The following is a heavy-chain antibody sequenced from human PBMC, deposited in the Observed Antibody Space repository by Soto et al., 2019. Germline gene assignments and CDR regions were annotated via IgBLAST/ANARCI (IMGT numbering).Heavy chain of an antibody. CDR2: TRNKANSYTT. D-gene: IGHD5-12*01. CDR3: ARARWLQSHWRFDL. Sequence: EVQLVESGGGLVQPGGSLRLSCATSGFTFSDHCIDWVRQTPGKGLEWVGRTRNKANSYTTEYAASVKGRFTISRDDSKSAVYLQMDSLKTEDTAVYYCARARWLQSHWRFDLWGRGTLVTVSS. CDR1: GFTFSDHC. J-gene: IGHJ2*01. V-gene: IGHV3-72*01.